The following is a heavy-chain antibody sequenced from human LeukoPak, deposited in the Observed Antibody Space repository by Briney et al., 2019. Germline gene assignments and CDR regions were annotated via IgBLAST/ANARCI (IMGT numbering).Heavy chain of an antibody. CDR1: GFTFSSYE. CDR3: ARTLRYLDWLPDITDY. CDR2: ISSSGSTI. Sequence: PGGSLRLSCAASGFTFSSYEMNWVRQAPGKGLEWVSYISSSGSTIYYADSVKGRFTISRDNAKNSLYLQMNSLRAEDTAVYYCARTLRYLDWLPDITDYWGQGTLVTVSS. V-gene: IGHV3-48*03. J-gene: IGHJ4*02. D-gene: IGHD3-9*01.